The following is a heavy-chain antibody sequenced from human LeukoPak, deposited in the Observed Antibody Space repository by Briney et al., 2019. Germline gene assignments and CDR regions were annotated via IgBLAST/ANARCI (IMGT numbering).Heavy chain of an antibody. CDR1: GYSISSGYY. J-gene: IGHJ4*02. CDR3: ARLSTVTTSFDY. D-gene: IGHD4-17*01. Sequence: SETLSLTCTVSGYSISSGYYWGWIRQPPGNGLEWIGSIYQSGSTYYNPSLKSRVTVSVDTSKNQFSLKLSSVTATDTAVYYCARLSTVTTSFDYWGQGTLVTVSS. CDR2: IYQSGST. V-gene: IGHV4-38-2*02.